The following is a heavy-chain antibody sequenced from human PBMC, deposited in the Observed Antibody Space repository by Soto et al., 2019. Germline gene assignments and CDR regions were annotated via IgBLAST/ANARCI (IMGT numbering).Heavy chain of an antibody. CDR2: ISSSNSTI. V-gene: IGHV3-48*01. D-gene: IGHD3-22*01. Sequence: GGSLRLSCAASGFTVSSYSMNWVRQAPGKGLEWVSYISSSNSTIYYADSVKGRFTISRDNAKNTVYLQMSSLRVEDTAVYYCVKGEYYYDSSGYYPFDYWGQGTLVTVSS. J-gene: IGHJ4*02. CDR3: VKGEYYYDSSGYYPFDY. CDR1: GFTVSSYS.